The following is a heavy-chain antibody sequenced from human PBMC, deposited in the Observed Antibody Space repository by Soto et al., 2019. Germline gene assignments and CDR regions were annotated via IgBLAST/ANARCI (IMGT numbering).Heavy chain of an antibody. Sequence: ASVTVSCKASGYTFPSYGISWVRQAPGQGLEWMGWISAYNGNTNYAQKLQGRVTMTTDTSTSTAYMELRSLRSDDTAVYYCARREYYYDSSGYSDAFDIWGQGTMVTVSS. CDR1: GYTFPSYG. J-gene: IGHJ3*02. D-gene: IGHD3-22*01. V-gene: IGHV1-18*01. CDR2: ISAYNGNT. CDR3: ARREYYYDSSGYSDAFDI.